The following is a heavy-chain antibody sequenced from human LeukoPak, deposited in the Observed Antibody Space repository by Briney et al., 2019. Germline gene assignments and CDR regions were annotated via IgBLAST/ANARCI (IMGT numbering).Heavy chain of an antibody. CDR3: ARDYFGP. J-gene: IGHJ5*02. CDR1: GFTVSSNY. Sequence: GGSLRLSCAASGFTVSSNYMSWVRQAPGKGLEWVSVIYSGGETRYADSVKGRFTISRDNSKNTLYLQMDSLRAEDTAVYYCARDYFGPWGQGTLVTVSS. CDR2: IYSGGET. V-gene: IGHV3-53*01.